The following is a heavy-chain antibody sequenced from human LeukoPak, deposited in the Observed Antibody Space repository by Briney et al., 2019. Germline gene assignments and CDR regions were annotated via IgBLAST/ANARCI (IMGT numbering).Heavy chain of an antibody. CDR2: INSDGRTT. CDR3: KRRVSATRCFDP. J-gene: IGHJ5*02. V-gene: IGHV3-74*01. D-gene: IGHD2-15*01. Sequence: GGSLRLSRAASGFTLSSHWMHWVRQAPGKGLVWVSRINSDGRTTNYADSVKGRFTISRDNAENTLYLKMNSLTVEDTAMYYSKRRVSATRCFDPWGHGTLVTVSS. CDR1: GFTLSSHW.